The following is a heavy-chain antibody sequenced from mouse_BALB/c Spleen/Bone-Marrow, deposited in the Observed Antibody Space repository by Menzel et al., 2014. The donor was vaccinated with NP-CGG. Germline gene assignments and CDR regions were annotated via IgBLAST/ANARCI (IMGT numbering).Heavy chain of an antibody. CDR1: GYTFTSYV. V-gene: IGHV1-14*01. D-gene: IGHD2-4*01. CDR2: INPYNDGT. J-gene: IGHJ4*01. CDR3: TRGVYYDYDEGAMDY. Sequence: VQLQQSGPELVKPGASVKMSCKASGYTFTSYVMHWVKQKPGQGLEWTGYINPYNDGTKYNEKFKGKATLTSDKSSSTAYMELSSLTSEDSAVYYCTRGVYYDYDEGAMDYWGQGSSVTDSS.